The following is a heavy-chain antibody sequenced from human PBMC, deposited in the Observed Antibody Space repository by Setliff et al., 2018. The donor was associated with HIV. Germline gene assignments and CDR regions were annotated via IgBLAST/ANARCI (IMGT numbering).Heavy chain of an antibody. J-gene: IGHJ6*02. Sequence: ASVKVSCKASGYTFTGYYMHWVRQAPGQGLEWMGWINPNSGGTNYAQEFQGRVTMTRDTSISTAYMELSRLRSDDTAVYYCARSGYSSSWYLDYYYYYGMDVWGQGTTVTVSS. D-gene: IGHD6-13*01. CDR2: INPNSGGT. CDR1: GYTFTGYY. CDR3: ARSGYSSSWYLDYYYYYGMDV. V-gene: IGHV1-2*02.